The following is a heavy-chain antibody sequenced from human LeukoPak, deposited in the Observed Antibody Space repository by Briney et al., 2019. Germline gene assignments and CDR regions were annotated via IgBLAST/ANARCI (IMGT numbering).Heavy chain of an antibody. CDR1: GGTISSSSYY. CDR2: IYYSGST. V-gene: IGHV4-39*07. D-gene: IGHD4-17*01. CDR3: ARRALTVTLSGWFDP. J-gene: IGHJ5*02. Sequence: PSETLSLTCSVSGGTISSSSYYWGWIRQPPGKGLEWIGNIYYSGSTYYNPSLKSRVTISVDTSKNQFSLKLSSVTAADTAVYYCARRALTVTLSGWFDPWGQGTLVTVSS.